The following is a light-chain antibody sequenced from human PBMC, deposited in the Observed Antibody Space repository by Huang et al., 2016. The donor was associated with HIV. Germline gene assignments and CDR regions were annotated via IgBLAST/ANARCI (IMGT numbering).Light chain of an antibody. J-gene: IGKJ1*01. CDR2: GAS. CDR3: QQYDTYPWT. V-gene: IGKV1-5*01. Sequence: DILMTQSPLTLSGSVGARVTITCRASQSVSGWLAWYQQTSGRAPKLLIYGASTLERGVPSRCSGSGSGTEFTLTISSLQPDDFATYFCQQYDTYPWTFGQGTKV. CDR1: QSVSGW.